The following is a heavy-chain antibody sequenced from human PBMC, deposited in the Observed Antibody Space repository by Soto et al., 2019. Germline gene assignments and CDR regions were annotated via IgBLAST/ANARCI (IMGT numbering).Heavy chain of an antibody. CDR3: ARGETDTGGQYDY. J-gene: IGHJ4*02. Sequence: PSETLSLTCTVSGASISTYYWSWIRQPPGKGLEWIGYIFYTGSTNYSPSLKNRVTISVDTSKNQFSLKLSSVTAADTAVYYCARGETDTGGQYDYWGQGTLVTVSS. V-gene: IGHV4-59*12. CDR1: GASISTYY. D-gene: IGHD3-16*01. CDR2: IFYTGST.